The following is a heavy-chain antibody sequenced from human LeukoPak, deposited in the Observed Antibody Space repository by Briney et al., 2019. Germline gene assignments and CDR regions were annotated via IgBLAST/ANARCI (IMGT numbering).Heavy chain of an antibody. J-gene: IGHJ5*02. CDR2: INHGGST. CDR1: GGSFSGDF. CDR3: ARDGMVRGVQPTNWFDP. V-gene: IGHV4-34*01. D-gene: IGHD3-10*01. Sequence: SETLSLTCAVYGGSFSGDFWSWIRQSPGKGLEWIGEINHGGSTTYNPSLKSRVTISVDTSKNQFSLKLSSVTAADTAVYYCARDGMVRGVQPTNWFDPWGQGTLVTVSS.